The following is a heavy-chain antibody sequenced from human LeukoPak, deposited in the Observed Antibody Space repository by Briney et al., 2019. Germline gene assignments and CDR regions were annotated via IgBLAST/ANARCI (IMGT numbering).Heavy chain of an antibody. CDR2: IWYDGSNK. CDR3: AKEVSSWYYYYYYMDV. CDR1: GFTFSSYG. V-gene: IGHV3-33*06. J-gene: IGHJ6*03. D-gene: IGHD6-13*01. Sequence: GRSLRLSCAASGFTFSSYGMHWVRQAPGKGLEWVAVIWYDGSNKYYADSVKGRFAISRDNSKNTRYLQMNSLRAEDTAVYYCAKEVSSWYYYYYYMDVWGKGTTVTVSS.